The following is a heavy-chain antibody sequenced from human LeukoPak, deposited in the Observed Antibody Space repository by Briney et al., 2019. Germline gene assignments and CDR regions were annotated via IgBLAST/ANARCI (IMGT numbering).Heavy chain of an antibody. CDR1: GYTFTSYA. CDR2: ISAYNSNT. V-gene: IGHV1-18*01. Sequence: ASVKVSCKASGYTFTSYAISWVRQAPGQGLEWTGWISAYNSNTNYAQKLQGRVTMTTDTSTSTAYMELRSLRSDDTAVYFCARDGCSTPNCYVQNWFDPWGQGTLVTASS. CDR3: ARDGCSTPNCYVQNWFDP. D-gene: IGHD2-2*01. J-gene: IGHJ5*02.